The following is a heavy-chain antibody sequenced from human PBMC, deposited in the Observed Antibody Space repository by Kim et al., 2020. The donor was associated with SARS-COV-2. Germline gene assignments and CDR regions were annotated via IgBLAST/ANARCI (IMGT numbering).Heavy chain of an antibody. CDR2: ISGNGVNK. D-gene: IGHD3-22*01. J-gene: IGHJ6*02. Sequence: GGSLRLSCVASGFTFDTYAMSWVRQAPGKGLEWVSVISGNGVNKFYADSVRGRFTISRDNSKHTVYLQMNSLRDEDTALYYCAKVVVMDGYNYFYYYGMDVWGQGTAVTVS. V-gene: IGHV3-23*01. CDR3: AKVVVMDGYNYFYYYGMDV. CDR1: GFTFDTYA.